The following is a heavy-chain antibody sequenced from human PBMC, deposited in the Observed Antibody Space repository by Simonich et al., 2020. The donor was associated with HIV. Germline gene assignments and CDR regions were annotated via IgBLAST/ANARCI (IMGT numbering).Heavy chain of an antibody. J-gene: IGHJ4*02. D-gene: IGHD3-10*01. CDR2: ISGKSGSI. CDR3: AKGGISMVRGVINY. V-gene: IGHV3-9*01. Sequence: EVQLVESGGGLVQPGRSLRLSCAASGFPFDDYAMHWVRQAPGKGLELGPGISGKSGSIGYGDSVKGRFTISRDNAKNALYLQMNSLRAEDTAFYYCAKGGISMVRGVINYWGQGTLVTVSS. CDR1: GFPFDDYA.